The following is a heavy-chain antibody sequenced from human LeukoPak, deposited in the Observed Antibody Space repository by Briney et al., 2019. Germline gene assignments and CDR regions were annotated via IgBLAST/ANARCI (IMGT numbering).Heavy chain of an antibody. CDR1: GFTFDDYA. V-gene: IGHV3-9*01. CDR2: ISWNSGSI. J-gene: IGHJ4*02. Sequence: QSGGSLRLSCAASGFTFDDYAMHWVRQAPGKGLEWVSGISWNSGSIGYADSVKGRFTISRDNAKNSLYLQMNSLRAEDTALYYCAKDRYGGTSSQFDYWGQGTLVTVSS. CDR3: AKDRYGGTSSQFDY. D-gene: IGHD2-15*01.